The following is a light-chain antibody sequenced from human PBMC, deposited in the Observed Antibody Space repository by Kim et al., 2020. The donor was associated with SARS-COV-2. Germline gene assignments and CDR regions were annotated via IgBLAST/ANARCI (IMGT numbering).Light chain of an antibody. CDR3: ASWDFSLRAWV. J-gene: IGLJ3*02. CDR1: SSNIGRHY. Sequence: GQRVTISCTGGSSNIGRHYVCWYQQLPGTAPKLLIYDDTQRPSGVPDRFSGSKSGTSASLAISGLRSEDEADYYCASWDFSLRAWVFGGGTKLTAL. V-gene: IGLV1-47*01. CDR2: DDT.